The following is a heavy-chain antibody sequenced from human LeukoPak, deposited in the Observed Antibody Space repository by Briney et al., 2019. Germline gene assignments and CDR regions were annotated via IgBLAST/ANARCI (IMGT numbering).Heavy chain of an antibody. Sequence: SETLSLTCAVYGGSFSGYYWSWVRQPPGKGLEWIGYIYYTGSTNYNPSLKSRVTISVDTSKNQFSLKLSSVTAADTAVYYCARNYDSSGYPRLSGLDVWGQGTTVTVSS. V-gene: IGHV4-59*08. J-gene: IGHJ6*02. D-gene: IGHD3-22*01. CDR1: GGSFSGYY. CDR3: ARNYDSSGYPRLSGLDV. CDR2: IYYTGST.